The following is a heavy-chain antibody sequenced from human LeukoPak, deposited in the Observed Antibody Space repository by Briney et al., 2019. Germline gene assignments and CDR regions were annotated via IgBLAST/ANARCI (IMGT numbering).Heavy chain of an antibody. D-gene: IGHD3-22*01. V-gene: IGHV3-21*01. CDR3: ARDLNYYDSSGYYYHDAFDI. CDR1: GFTFSSYS. J-gene: IGHJ3*02. CDR2: ISSSSSYI. Sequence: GGSLRLSCAASGFTFSSYSMNWVRQAPGKGLEWVSSISSSSSYIYYADSVKGRFTISRDNAKNSLYLQMNSLRAEDTAVYYCARDLNYYDSSGYYYHDAFDIWGQGTMVTVSS.